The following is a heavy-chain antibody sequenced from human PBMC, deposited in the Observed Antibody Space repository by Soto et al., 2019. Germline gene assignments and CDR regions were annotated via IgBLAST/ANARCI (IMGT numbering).Heavy chain of an antibody. D-gene: IGHD5-12*01. CDR1: GYSISSGYY. J-gene: IGHJ4*02. CDR3: ANVDIVATINY. Sequence: PSLTCAVSGYSISSGYYWGWIRQPPGKGLEWIGSIYHSGSTYYNPSLKSRVTISVDTSKNQFSLKLSSVTAADTAVYYCANVDIVATINYWGQGTLVTVSS. CDR2: IYHSGST. V-gene: IGHV4-38-2*01.